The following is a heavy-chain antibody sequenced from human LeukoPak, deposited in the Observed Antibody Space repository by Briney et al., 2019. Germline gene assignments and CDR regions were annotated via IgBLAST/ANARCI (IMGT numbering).Heavy chain of an antibody. CDR1: RVSISSVY. CDR2: IYYGGST. CDR3: ARLYGGLNFGY. V-gene: IGHV4-59*08. Sequence: SQTLSLTATVSRVSISSVYSSCIRQPPGNELEWIGYIYYGGSTNYTPSLKSRVTISEDTSKNQFSLKLRSVAAADAAVYYCARLYGGLNFGYWGQGILVTVS. J-gene: IGHJ4*02. D-gene: IGHD3/OR15-3a*01.